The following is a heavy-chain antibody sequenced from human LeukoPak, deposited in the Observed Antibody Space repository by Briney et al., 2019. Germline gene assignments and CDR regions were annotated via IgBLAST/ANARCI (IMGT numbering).Heavy chain of an antibody. CDR1: GLTFSSYA. CDR3: AKETYIVVVPAARMDV. D-gene: IGHD2-2*01. V-gene: IGHV3-23*01. CDR2: ISGSGGST. J-gene: IGHJ6*04. Sequence: GGSLRLSCAASGLTFSSYAMSWVRQAPGNGLEWVSAISGSGGSTYYADSVKGRFTISRDNSKNTLYLQMNSLRAEDTAVYYCAKETYIVVVPAARMDVWGKGTTVTVSS.